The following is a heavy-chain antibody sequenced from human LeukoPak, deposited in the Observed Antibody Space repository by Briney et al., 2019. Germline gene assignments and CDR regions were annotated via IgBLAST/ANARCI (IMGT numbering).Heavy chain of an antibody. D-gene: IGHD4-11*01. CDR1: GFTFSSYS. Sequence: PGGSLRLSCASSGFTFSSYSKNWVRQAPGKGLEWVSSISSSSSYIYYADSVKGRFTISRDNSKNTLYLQMNSLRAEDTAVYYCAKDPRLTTVHVGWGQGTLVTVSS. V-gene: IGHV3-21*04. CDR2: ISSSSSYI. J-gene: IGHJ4*02. CDR3: AKDPRLTTVHVG.